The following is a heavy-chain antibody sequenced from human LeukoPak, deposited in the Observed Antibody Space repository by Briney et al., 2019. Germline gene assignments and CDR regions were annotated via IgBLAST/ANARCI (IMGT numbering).Heavy chain of an antibody. CDR2: INPNSGGT. CDR1: GYTFTGYY. J-gene: IGHJ6*03. D-gene: IGHD3-9*01. Sequence: GASVKVSCKASGYTFTGYYMHWVRQAPGQRLEWMGWINPNSGGTNYAQKFQGRVTMTRDTSISTAYMELSRLRSDDTAVYYCARALRYFDWLTQLDYYMDVWGKGTTVTISS. CDR3: ARALRYFDWLTQLDYYMDV. V-gene: IGHV1-2*02.